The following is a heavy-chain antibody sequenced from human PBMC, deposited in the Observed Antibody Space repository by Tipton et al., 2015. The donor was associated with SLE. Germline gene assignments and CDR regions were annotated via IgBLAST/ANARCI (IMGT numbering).Heavy chain of an antibody. CDR3: ARGEVAGPFDY. D-gene: IGHD6-19*01. Sequence: TLSLTCTVSGGSISSGSYYWSWIRQPPGKGLEWIGYIYYSGSTNYNPSLKSRVTISVDTSKNQFSLKLSSVTAADTAVYYRARGEVAGPFDYWGQGTLVTVSS. CDR1: GGSISSGSYY. J-gene: IGHJ4*02. CDR2: IYYSGST. V-gene: IGHV4-61*01.